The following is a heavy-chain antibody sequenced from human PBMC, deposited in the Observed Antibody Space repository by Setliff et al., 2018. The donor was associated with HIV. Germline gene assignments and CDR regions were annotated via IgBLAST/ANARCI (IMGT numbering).Heavy chain of an antibody. V-gene: IGHV3-21*01. D-gene: IGHD1-26*01. CDR1: EFTFSSYA. CDR2: ISSSDDDT. Sequence: GGSLRLSCAASEFTFSSYAMSWVRQAPGKGLEWVSSISSSDDDTHYADSLRGRFTVSRDNAKSALYLQMNNLSVDDTAVYYCVRDSAASVWVGASVYYFDFWGQGIQVTVSS. J-gene: IGHJ4*02. CDR3: VRDSAASVWVGASVYYFDF.